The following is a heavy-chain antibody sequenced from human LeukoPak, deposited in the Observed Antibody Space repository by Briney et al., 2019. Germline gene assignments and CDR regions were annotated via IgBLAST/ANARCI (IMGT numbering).Heavy chain of an antibody. CDR3: ARIQIYSYGTFDY. D-gene: IGHD5-18*01. CDR1: GYTFNNYG. J-gene: IGHJ4*02. V-gene: IGHV1-18*01. CDR2: VTSYNGNT. Sequence: ASVKVSCKASGYTFNNYGISWVRQAPGQGLEWMGWVTSYNGNTNYAQKLQGRVTMTTDTSTSTAYMELRSLRSDDTAVYYCARIQIYSYGTFDYWGQGTLVTVSS.